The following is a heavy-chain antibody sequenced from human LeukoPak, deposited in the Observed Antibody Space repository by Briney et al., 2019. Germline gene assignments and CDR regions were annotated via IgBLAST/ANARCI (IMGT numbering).Heavy chain of an antibody. V-gene: IGHV3-23*01. CDR1: GFTFSSYA. Sequence: SGGSLRLSCAASGFTFSSYAVSWVRQAPGKGLEWVSAISGSDGSTYYADSVKGRFTISRDNAKNTLYLQMNNLGAEDTAVYYCARSDWFDPWGQGTLVTVSS. CDR2: ISGSDGST. J-gene: IGHJ5*02. CDR3: ARSDWFDP.